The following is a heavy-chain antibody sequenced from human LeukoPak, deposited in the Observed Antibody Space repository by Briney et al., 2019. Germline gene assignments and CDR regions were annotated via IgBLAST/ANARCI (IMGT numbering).Heavy chain of an antibody. V-gene: IGHV4-59*12. CDR3: ARRRGYSGSYYVGNSYYYYMDV. CDR2: IYYSGST. CDR1: GGSIRSYY. J-gene: IGHJ6*03. D-gene: IGHD1-26*01. Sequence: SETLSLTCTVSGGSIRSYYWSWIRQPPGKGLEWIGYIYYSGSTNYNPSLKSRVTISVDTSKNQFSLKLSSVTAADTAVYYCARRRGYSGSYYVGNSYYYYMDVWGKGTTVTISS.